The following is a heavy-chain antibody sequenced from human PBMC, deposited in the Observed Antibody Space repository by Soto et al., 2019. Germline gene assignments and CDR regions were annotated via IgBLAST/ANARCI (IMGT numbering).Heavy chain of an antibody. D-gene: IGHD3-10*01. J-gene: IGHJ6*02. CDR1: GFTFNDYY. CDR2: ISSSGPYT. Sequence: PGGSLRLSCAASGFTFNDYYMSWVRQAPGKGLEWVSYISSSGPYTKYGDSVKGRFTISRDNAKNSLYLQMSSLRVEDTAVYYCARVPVSMVRGCGMDVWGQGTTVTVSS. V-gene: IGHV3-11*06. CDR3: ARVPVSMVRGCGMDV.